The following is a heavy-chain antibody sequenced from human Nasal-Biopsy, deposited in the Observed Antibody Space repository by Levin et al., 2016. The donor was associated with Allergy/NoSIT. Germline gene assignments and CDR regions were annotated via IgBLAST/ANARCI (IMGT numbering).Heavy chain of an antibody. CDR3: ARTDQHYDSSGYSYYYYGMDV. V-gene: IGHV3-74*01. CDR1: GFTFNKYW. J-gene: IGHJ6*02. CDR2: INSDGSAT. D-gene: IGHD3-22*01. Sequence: GGSLRLSCVASGFTFNKYWMHWVRQAPGKGLVWVSRINSDGSATSYADSVKGRFTISRDNAKNTLYLQMNSLRVDDTAVYYCARTDQHYDSSGYSYYYYGMDVWGQGTTVTVSS.